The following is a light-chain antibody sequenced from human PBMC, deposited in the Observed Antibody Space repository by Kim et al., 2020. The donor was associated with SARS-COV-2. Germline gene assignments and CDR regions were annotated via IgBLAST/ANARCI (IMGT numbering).Light chain of an antibody. J-gene: IGKJ2*02. CDR1: QNINSKY. CDR2: SAS. V-gene: IGKV3-20*01. CDR3: QQYGGSGPCT. Sequence: EIVLTQSPGNLSLSPGGRATLSCRASQNINSKYLAWYQQKPGQAPRLLMYSASSRATGIPDRFSGVGSGTDFTLIISRVEPEDFAVYYWQQYGGSGPCTFGQGTKLEI.